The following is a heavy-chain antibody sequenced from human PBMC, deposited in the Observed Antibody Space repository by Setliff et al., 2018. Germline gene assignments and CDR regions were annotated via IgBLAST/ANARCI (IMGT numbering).Heavy chain of an antibody. Sequence: KTSETLSLTCTVSGGSISTTDYYWGWIRQPPGKGLEWIGCVYYSGNTYYSPSLKSRVTMFVDTSKNQFSLMLYSVTAADTAIYYCARYDSSGYSENYYFDYCGQGTLVTVSS. J-gene: IGHJ4*02. CDR2: VYYSGNT. CDR3: ARYDSSGYSENYYFDY. D-gene: IGHD3-22*01. V-gene: IGHV4-39*07. CDR1: GGSISTTDYY.